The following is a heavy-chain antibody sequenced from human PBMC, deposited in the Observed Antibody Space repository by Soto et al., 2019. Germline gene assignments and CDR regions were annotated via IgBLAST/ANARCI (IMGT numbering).Heavy chain of an antibody. D-gene: IGHD2-21*01. CDR2: IYHSGTT. CDR3: ARHRAGTRSRDFDY. J-gene: IGHJ4*02. Sequence: QVHLQESGPGLVKPSGTLSLTCAVSGGSITTNWWSWVRQPPGKGLEWIEEIYHSGTTNYNPSLRGRVTISGDKSNNQFSMNLNSGTASDSAIYFWARHRAGTRSRDFDYRGQGNLVTVSS. CDR1: GGSITTNW. V-gene: IGHV4-4*02.